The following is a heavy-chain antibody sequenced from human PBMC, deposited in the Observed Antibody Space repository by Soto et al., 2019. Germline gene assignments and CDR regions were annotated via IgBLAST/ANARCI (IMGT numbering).Heavy chain of an antibody. CDR3: ARERSGKYYDYYYGMDV. V-gene: IGHV1-18*04. D-gene: IGHD1-26*01. CDR2: ISGYNGNT. CDR1: GYTFTSNG. Sequence: ASVKVSCKASGYTFTSNGISWVRQAPGQGLEWMGWISGYNGNTNYAQKLQGRVTMTTDKYTSTAYMELRSLRSDDTAVYYCARERSGKYYDYYYGMDVWGQGTTVTVSS. J-gene: IGHJ6*02.